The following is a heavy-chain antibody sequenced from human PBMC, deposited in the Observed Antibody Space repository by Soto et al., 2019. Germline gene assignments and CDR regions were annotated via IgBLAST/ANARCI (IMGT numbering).Heavy chain of an antibody. CDR1: GGSINYYF. CDR3: ARQDDFWSGSNWFDP. V-gene: IGHV4-59*08. D-gene: IGHD3-3*01. Sequence: SETLSLTCTVSGGSINYYFWSWIRQPPGKELEWIAYISYSGLTHYSPSLESRATISVDTSKNQFSLKMTSVTAADTAVYYCARQDDFWSGSNWFDPWGQGTLVTVSS. J-gene: IGHJ5*02. CDR2: ISYSGLT.